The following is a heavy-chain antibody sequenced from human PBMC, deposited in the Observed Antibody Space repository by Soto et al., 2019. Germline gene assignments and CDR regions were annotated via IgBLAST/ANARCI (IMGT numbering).Heavy chain of an antibody. V-gene: IGHV4-34*01. CDR1: GGSFSGYY. Sequence: SETLSLTCAVYGGSFSGYYWSWIRQPPGKGLEWIGEINHSGSTNYNPSLKRRVTISVDTSKNQFSLKLSSVTAADTAVYYCARGWGGATSRYYYGMDVWGQGTTVTVSS. CDR2: INHSGST. CDR3: ARGWGGATSRYYYGMDV. J-gene: IGHJ6*02. D-gene: IGHD1-26*01.